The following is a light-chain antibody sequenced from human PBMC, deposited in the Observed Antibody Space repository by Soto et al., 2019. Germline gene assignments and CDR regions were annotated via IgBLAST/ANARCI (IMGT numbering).Light chain of an antibody. Sequence: QSVLTQPPSVSAAPGQTVTISCSGSSSNIGNYVSWYQQLPGTAPKLLIYDNNKRPSGIPDRFSGSKSGTSATLGITGLQTGDEADYYCGTWDTSLGAGVFGGGTKLTVL. CDR1: SSNIGNY. J-gene: IGLJ2*01. V-gene: IGLV1-51*01. CDR3: GTWDTSLGAGV. CDR2: DNN.